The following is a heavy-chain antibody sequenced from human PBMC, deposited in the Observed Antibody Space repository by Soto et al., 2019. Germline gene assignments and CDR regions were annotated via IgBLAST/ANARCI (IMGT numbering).Heavy chain of an antibody. D-gene: IGHD3-22*01. CDR2: ISYDGSNK. CDR3: TREDYYGSKMHGTDV. CDR1: GFTFSSYG. V-gene: IGHV3-30*03. Sequence: PGGSLRLSCAASGFTFSSYGMHWVHQAPGKGLEWVAVISYDGSNKYYADSVKGRFTISRDNSKNTLNLQMNSLRAEDTAVYYCTREDYYGSKMHGTDVWGQGTTVTVSS. J-gene: IGHJ6*02.